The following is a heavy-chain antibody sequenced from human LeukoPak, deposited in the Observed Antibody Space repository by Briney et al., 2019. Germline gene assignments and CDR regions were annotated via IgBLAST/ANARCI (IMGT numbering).Heavy chain of an antibody. V-gene: IGHV5-10-1*01. CDR3: ARLSQEGSQDTPRNDY. CDR1: GYSFTSYW. Sequence: GESLKISCKGSGYSFTSYWISLVRQMPGKGPEWMGRIDPSDSYTNYSPSFQGHVTISADKSISTAYLQWSSLKASDTAMYYCARLSQEGSQDTPRNDYWGQGTLVTVSS. CDR2: IDPSDSYT. J-gene: IGHJ4*02.